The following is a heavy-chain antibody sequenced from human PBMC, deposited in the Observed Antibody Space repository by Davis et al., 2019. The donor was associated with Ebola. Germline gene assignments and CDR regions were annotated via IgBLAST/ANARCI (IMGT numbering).Heavy chain of an antibody. CDR2: INHSGST. CDR3: ARGTMYSSGWYFDF. D-gene: IGHD6-19*01. CDR1: GGSFSGYY. V-gene: IGHV4-34*01. Sequence: SETLSLTCAVYGGSFSGYYWTWIRQPPGKGLEWIGEINHSGSTNYNPSLKSRVTISVDTSKNQFSLKLSSVIAADTAVYYCARGTMYSSGWYFDFWGQGTLVTVSS. J-gene: IGHJ4*02.